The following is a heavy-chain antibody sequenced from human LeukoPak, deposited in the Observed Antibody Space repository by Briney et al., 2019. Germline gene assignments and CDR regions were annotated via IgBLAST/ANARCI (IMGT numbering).Heavy chain of an antibody. V-gene: IGHV3-23*01. J-gene: IGHJ4*02. Sequence: GGSLRLSCAASGFTFSSYAMSWVRQAPGKGLEWVSAISGSGGSTYYADSVKGRFTISRDNSKNTLYLQMNSLRAEDTAVYYCAKDLHETYYDFWSGYPDYYFDYWGQGTLVTVSS. CDR2: ISGSGGST. D-gene: IGHD3-3*01. CDR3: AKDLHETYYDFWSGYPDYYFDY. CDR1: GFTFSSYA.